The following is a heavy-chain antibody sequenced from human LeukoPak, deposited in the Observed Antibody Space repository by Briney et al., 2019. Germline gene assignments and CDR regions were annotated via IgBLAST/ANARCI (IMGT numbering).Heavy chain of an antibody. Sequence: ASVKVSCKASGYTFTSYYMHWVRQAPGQGLEWMGIINPSGGSTSYAQKFQGRVTMTRDTSTSTVYMELSRLRSEDTAVYCCAREVAVAENFDYWGQGTLVTVSS. CDR3: AREVAVAENFDY. CDR2: INPSGGST. CDR1: GYTFTSYY. V-gene: IGHV1-46*01. D-gene: IGHD6-19*01. J-gene: IGHJ4*02.